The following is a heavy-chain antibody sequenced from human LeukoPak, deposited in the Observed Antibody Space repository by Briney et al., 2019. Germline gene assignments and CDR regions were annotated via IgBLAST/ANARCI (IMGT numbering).Heavy chain of an antibody. CDR2: INHSGST. CDR3: ARGHMWYSRGWSARRGYYYYMDV. CDR1: GGSFSGYY. J-gene: IGHJ6*03. V-gene: IGHV4-34*01. D-gene: IGHD6-19*01. Sequence: SETLSLTCAVYGGSFSGYYWSWIRQPPGKGLEWIGEINHSGSTNYNPSLKSRVTISVDTSKNQFSLKLSSVTAAATAVYYCARGHMWYSRGWSARRGYYYYMDVGGKGTTVTVS.